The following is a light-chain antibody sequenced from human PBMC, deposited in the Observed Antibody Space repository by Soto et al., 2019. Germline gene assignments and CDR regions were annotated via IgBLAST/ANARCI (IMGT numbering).Light chain of an antibody. J-gene: IGLJ1*01. V-gene: IGLV2-14*01. Sequence: QSALAQPASVSGSPGQSITISCTGSSSDISGYNYVSWYQQHPGKAPKLMIFEVSNRPSGVSIRFSGSRSGNTASLTISGLQAEDEADYYCSSYTGSSTLVFGTGTKVTV. CDR2: EVS. CDR3: SSYTGSSTLV. CDR1: SSDISGYNY.